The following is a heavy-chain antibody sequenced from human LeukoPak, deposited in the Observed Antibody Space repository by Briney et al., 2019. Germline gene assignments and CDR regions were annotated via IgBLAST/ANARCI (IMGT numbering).Heavy chain of an antibody. CDR3: ARGGCSGGSCYSNSAAFFLDY. Sequence: SGTLSLTCAVYGGSFSGYYWSWIRQPPGKGLEWIGEIIHSGSTNYNPSLKSRVTISVDTSKNQFSLKLSSVTAADTAVYYCARGGCSGGSCYSNSAAFFLDYWGQGTLVTVSS. CDR2: IIHSGST. V-gene: IGHV4-34*01. D-gene: IGHD2-15*01. CDR1: GGSFSGYY. J-gene: IGHJ4*02.